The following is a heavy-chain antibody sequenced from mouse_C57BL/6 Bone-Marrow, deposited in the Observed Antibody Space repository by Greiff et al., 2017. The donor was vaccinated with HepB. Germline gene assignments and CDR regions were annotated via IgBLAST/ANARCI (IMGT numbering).Heavy chain of an antibody. J-gene: IGHJ1*03. CDR2: ISSGGDYI. Sequence: DVKLVESGAGLVKPGGSLKLSCAASGFTFSSYAMSWVRQTPEKRLEWVAYISSGGDYIYYADTVKGRFTISRDNARNTLYLQMSSLKSEDTAMYYCTREGYDYDWYFDVWGTGTTVTVSS. CDR3: TREGYDYDWYFDV. CDR1: GFTFSSYA. V-gene: IGHV5-9-1*02. D-gene: IGHD2-4*01.